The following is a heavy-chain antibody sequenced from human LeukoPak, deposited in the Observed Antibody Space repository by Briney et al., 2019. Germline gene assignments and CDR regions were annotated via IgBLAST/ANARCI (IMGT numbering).Heavy chain of an antibody. CDR2: INPSGGST. CDR1: GYTFTSYY. D-gene: IGHD3-3*01. V-gene: IGHV1-46*03. CDR3: ARGGTYYDFRSGGYFDY. Sequence: ASVKVSCKASGYTFTSYYMHWVRQAPGQGLEWMGIINPSGGSTSYAQKFQGRVTMTRDTSTSTVYMELSSLRSEDTAVYYCARGGTYYDFRSGGYFDYWGQGTLVTVSS. J-gene: IGHJ4*02.